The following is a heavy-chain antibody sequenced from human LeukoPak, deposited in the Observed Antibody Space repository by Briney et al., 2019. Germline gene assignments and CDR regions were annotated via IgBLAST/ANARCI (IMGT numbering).Heavy chain of an antibody. V-gene: IGHV3-7*01. J-gene: IGHJ6*02. CDR2: IKQDGSEK. D-gene: IGHD4-11*01. CDR3: ARDDLVVTTSNYYYYGMDV. CDR1: GFTFSSYW. Sequence: PGGSLRLSCAASGFTFSSYWMSWVGQAPGKGLEWVANIKQDGSEKYYVDSVKGRFTISRDNAKNSLYLQMNSLRAEDTAVYYCARDDLVVTTSNYYYYGMDVWGQGTTVTVSS.